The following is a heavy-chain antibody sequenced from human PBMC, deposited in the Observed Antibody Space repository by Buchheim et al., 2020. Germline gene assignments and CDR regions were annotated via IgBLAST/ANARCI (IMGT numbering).Heavy chain of an antibody. V-gene: IGHV3-7*01. Sequence: EVQLVESGGGLVQPGGSLRLSCAASGFTFSSYWMSWVRQAPGKGLEWVANIKQDGSEKYYVDSVKGRFTISRDNAKNTLYLQMNSLRAEDTAVYYCSRGGFSRYYDSSGLYDYWGQGTL. D-gene: IGHD3-22*01. CDR3: SRGGFSRYYDSSGLYDY. J-gene: IGHJ4*02. CDR1: GFTFSSYW. CDR2: IKQDGSEK.